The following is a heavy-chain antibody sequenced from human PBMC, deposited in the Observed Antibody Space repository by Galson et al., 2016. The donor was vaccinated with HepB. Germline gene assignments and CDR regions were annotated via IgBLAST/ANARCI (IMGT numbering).Heavy chain of an antibody. Sequence: SLRLSCAASGFTFSNNFMIWVRQAPGKGLEWVAKIKPDGSDTYYLDYVKGRFTISRDNANDSLYLQMNSLRAEDSAIYYCVKDYDWSFDFWGQGTLVIVSS. CDR3: VKDYDWSFDF. CDR1: GFTFSNNF. J-gene: IGHJ4*02. V-gene: IGHV3-7*04. D-gene: IGHD5-12*01. CDR2: IKPDGSDT.